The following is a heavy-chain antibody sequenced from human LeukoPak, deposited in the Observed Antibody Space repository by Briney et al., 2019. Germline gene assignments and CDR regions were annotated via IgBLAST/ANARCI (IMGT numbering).Heavy chain of an antibody. V-gene: IGHV4-34*01. Sequence: PSETLSLTCAVYGGSFSGYYWSWIRQPPGKGLEWIGKINHSGSTNYNPSLKSRVTISVDTSKNQFSLKLSSVTAADTAVYYCARGKYSSGWWAGMDVWGQGTTVTVSS. CDR3: ARGKYSSGWWAGMDV. CDR1: GGSFSGYY. J-gene: IGHJ6*02. CDR2: INHSGST. D-gene: IGHD6-19*01.